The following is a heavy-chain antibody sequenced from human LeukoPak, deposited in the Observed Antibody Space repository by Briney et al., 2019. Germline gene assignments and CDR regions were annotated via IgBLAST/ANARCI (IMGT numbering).Heavy chain of an antibody. D-gene: IGHD2-2*01. CDR3: ARARASCSSTSCSNWFDP. J-gene: IGHJ5*02. CDR1: GYTFTGYY. CDR2: INPNSGGT. V-gene: IGHV1-2*02. Sequence: ASVKVSCKASGYTFTGYYMHWVRQAPGQGLEWMGWINPNSGGTNYAQKFQGRVTMIRDTSISTAYMELSRLRSDDTAVYYCARARASCSSTSCSNWFDPWGQGTLVTVSS.